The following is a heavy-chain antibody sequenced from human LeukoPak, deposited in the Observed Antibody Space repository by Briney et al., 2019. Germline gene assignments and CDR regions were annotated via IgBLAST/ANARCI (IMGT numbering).Heavy chain of an antibody. CDR2: IYYSGST. J-gene: IGHJ6*03. Sequence: TPSETLSLTCTVSGGSISSSSYYWGWIRQPPGKGLEWIGTIYYSGSTYYNPSLKSRATISVDTSKNQFSLKLSSVTAADTAVYYCARERAYYYYYYMDVWGKGTTVTVSS. V-gene: IGHV4-39*07. CDR3: ARERAYYYYYYMDV. CDR1: GGSISSSSYY.